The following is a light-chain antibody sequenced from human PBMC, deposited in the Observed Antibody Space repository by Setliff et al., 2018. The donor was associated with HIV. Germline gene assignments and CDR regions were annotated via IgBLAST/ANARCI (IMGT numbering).Light chain of an antibody. CDR3: SSYTSYNSFLI. Sequence: QSVLTQPASVSGSPGQSITISCTGTSSDVGGYDFVSWYKLHPGMAPQLMIYDVNKRSSGVSNRFSGSKSGDTASLTISGLQAEDEADYFCSSYTSYNSFLIFGGGTKVTVL. V-gene: IGLV2-14*03. CDR2: DVN. J-gene: IGLJ2*01. CDR1: SSDVGGYDF.